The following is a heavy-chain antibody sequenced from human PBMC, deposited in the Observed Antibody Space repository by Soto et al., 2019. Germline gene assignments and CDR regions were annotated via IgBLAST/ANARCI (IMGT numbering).Heavy chain of an antibody. Sequence: QVQLQQWGAGLLKPSETLSLTCAVYGGSFSGYYWNWIRQPPGKGLEWIGEINHSGSTNYNPSLKSRVTLSVDTAKNQFSLKLSSVPAADTAVYYCARGWGRIFDYWGQRTLVTVSS. V-gene: IGHV4-34*01. CDR3: ARGWGRIFDY. D-gene: IGHD7-27*01. CDR2: INHSGST. J-gene: IGHJ4*02. CDR1: GGSFSGYY.